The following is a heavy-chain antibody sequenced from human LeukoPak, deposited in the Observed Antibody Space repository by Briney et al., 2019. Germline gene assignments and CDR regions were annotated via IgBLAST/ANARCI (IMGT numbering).Heavy chain of an antibody. V-gene: IGHV4-4*09. Sequence: SETLSLTCTASGGSFSTYYWCWIRQPPGKGLEWIGYIYTTGSTSYNPSLKSRVTISVDTSKRQFSLKLNSVTAADTAMYFCARERYDFWSFDFWGQGALVTVSS. CDR3: ARERYDFWSFDF. J-gene: IGHJ4*02. D-gene: IGHD3-3*01. CDR2: IYTTGST. CDR1: GGSFSTYY.